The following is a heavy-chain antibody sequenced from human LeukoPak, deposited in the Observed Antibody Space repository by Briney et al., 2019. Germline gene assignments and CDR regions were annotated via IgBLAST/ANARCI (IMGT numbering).Heavy chain of an antibody. V-gene: IGHV3-23*01. CDR3: AKSDITMIGGVPRYFDY. CDR2: ISGSGGST. Sequence: GGSLRLSCAASGFTFSSYAMSWVRQAPGKGLEWVSAISGSGGSTYYADSVKGRFTISRDNSKNTLYLQMNSLRAEDTAVYYCAKSDITMIGGVPRYFDYWGQGTLVTVSS. CDR1: GFTFSSYA. D-gene: IGHD3-22*01. J-gene: IGHJ4*02.